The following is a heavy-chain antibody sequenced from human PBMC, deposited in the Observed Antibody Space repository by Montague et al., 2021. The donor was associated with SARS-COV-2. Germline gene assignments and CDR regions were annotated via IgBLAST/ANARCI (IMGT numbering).Heavy chain of an antibody. V-gene: IGHV4-4*02. J-gene: IGHJ4*02. CDR2: NSHLGGT. D-gene: IGHD3-9*01. Sequence: TWKALYSIGKNSHLGGTNYNPXQNSRLNISLNKSRNHFSLKLTSVSAADTAVYYCARGHSILTGYDYWGQGNLVTVPS. CDR3: ARGHSILTGYDY.